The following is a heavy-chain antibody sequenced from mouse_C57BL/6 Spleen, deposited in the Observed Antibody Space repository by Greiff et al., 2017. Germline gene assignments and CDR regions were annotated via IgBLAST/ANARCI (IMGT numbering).Heavy chain of an antibody. J-gene: IGHJ2*01. Sequence: QVQLQQSGPELVKPGASVKISCKASGYAFSSSWMNWVKQRPGKGLEWIGRIYPGDGDTNYNGKFKGKATLTADKASSTAYMQLSSLTSDDSAVYFCARGEYDYDSFDDWGQGTTLTVSS. CDR3: ARGEYDYDSFDD. D-gene: IGHD2-4*01. V-gene: IGHV1-82*01. CDR2: IYPGDGDT. CDR1: GYAFSSSW.